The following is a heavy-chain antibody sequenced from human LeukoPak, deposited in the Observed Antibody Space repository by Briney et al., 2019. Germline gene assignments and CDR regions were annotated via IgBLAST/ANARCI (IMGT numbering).Heavy chain of an antibody. CDR2: IYYSGST. Sequence: PSETLSLTCTVSGGSISSYYWSWIRQPPGKGLEWVGYIYYSGSTNYNPSLKSRVTISVDTSKNQFSLKLSSVTAADTAVYYCAGHGPVGATSPRDDAFDIWGQGTMVTVSS. CDR1: GGSISSYY. D-gene: IGHD1-26*01. CDR3: AGHGPVGATSPRDDAFDI. J-gene: IGHJ3*02. V-gene: IGHV4-59*08.